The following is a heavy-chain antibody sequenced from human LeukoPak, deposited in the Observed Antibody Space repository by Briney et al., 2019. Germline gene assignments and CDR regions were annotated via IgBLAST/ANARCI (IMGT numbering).Heavy chain of an antibody. CDR1: GFTFSAYV. Sequence: AGGSLRLPCAASGFTFSAYVMTWVRQAPGKGLEWVSAISGSGDSTYYADSVKGRFTISRDNSRNMLYLQMNSLRAEDTAVYFCAKDPRRYCYSSTSCSPDWFASWGQGTLVTVSS. V-gene: IGHV3-23*01. D-gene: IGHD2-2*01. J-gene: IGHJ5*01. CDR2: ISGSGDST. CDR3: AKDPRRYCYSSTSCSPDWFAS.